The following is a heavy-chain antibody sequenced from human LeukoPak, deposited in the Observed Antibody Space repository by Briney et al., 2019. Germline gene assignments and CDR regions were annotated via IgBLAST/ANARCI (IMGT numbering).Heavy chain of an antibody. Sequence: GESLKISCKGSGYSFSGYWIAWVRQMPGKGLEWMGIIYPDDSNTRYSPSFQGQVTISADKSISTAYLQWSSLKASDTAMYYCARSIVGSGSYFGIWGQGTLVTVSS. CDR2: IYPDDSNT. V-gene: IGHV5-51*01. J-gene: IGHJ4*02. D-gene: IGHD3-10*01. CDR3: ARSIVGSGSYFGI. CDR1: GYSFSGYW.